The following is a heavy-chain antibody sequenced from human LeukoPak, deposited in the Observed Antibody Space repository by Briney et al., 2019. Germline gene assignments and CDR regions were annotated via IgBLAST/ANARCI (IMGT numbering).Heavy chain of an antibody. J-gene: IGHJ6*04. CDR3: AKGRDIVVVPAANSGMDV. V-gene: IGHV3-23*01. CDR2: ISGSGGST. D-gene: IGHD2-2*01. Sequence: GGSLRLSCAASGFTFSSYAMHWVRQAPGKGLEWVSAISGSGGSTYYADSVKGRFTISRDNSKNTLYLQMNSLRAEDTAVYYCAKGRDIVVVPAANSGMDVWGKGTTVTVSS. CDR1: GFTFSSYA.